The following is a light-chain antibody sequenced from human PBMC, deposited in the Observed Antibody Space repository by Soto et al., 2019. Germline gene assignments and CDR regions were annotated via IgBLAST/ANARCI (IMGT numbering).Light chain of an antibody. CDR3: QQRSHLLA. CDR2: DAS. J-gene: IGKJ4*01. Sequence: EIMLKQSPATLSVYKGERVTLSCRASQGIGSTLAWYRQQPGQAPRLLIYDASNRATGIPARFSGSGSGTDFTLTISSLEPEDIAIYYCQQRSHLLAFGGGTKVDIK. CDR1: QGIGST. V-gene: IGKV3D-11*01.